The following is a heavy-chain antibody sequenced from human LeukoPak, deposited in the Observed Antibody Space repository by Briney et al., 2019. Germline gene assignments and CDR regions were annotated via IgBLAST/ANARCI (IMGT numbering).Heavy chain of an antibody. CDR2: INPNSGGT. CDR1: GYTFTGYY. CDR3: ARVRYNWNDVPGY. J-gene: IGHJ4*02. D-gene: IGHD1-1*01. Sequence: ASMNVSCKASGYTFTGYYMHWVRQAPGQGLEWMGWINPNSGGTNYAQKFQGRVTMTRDTSISTAYMELSRLRSDDTAVYYCARVRYNWNDVPGYWGQGTLVTVSS. V-gene: IGHV1-2*02.